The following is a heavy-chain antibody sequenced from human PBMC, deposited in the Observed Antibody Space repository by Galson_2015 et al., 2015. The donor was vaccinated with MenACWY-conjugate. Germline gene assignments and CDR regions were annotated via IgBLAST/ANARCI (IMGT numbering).Heavy chain of an antibody. V-gene: IGHV3-21*01. J-gene: IGHJ4*02. CDR1: GFIFSSYS. Sequence: SLRLSCAASGFIFSSYSMNWVRQAPGKGLEWVPSIDSSGSDIYYGDSVKGRFTISRDNAKNSVFLQMNSLRAEDTAVYYCARGIGDYVDGSGDCWGQGTLVTVSS. CDR2: IDSSGSDI. D-gene: IGHD4-17*01. CDR3: ARGIGDYVDGSGDC.